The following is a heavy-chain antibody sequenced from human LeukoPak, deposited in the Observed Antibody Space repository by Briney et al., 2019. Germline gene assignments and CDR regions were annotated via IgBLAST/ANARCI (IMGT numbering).Heavy chain of an antibody. CDR3: AREVESRARAFDM. CDR1: GDSISSYF. D-gene: IGHD1-1*01. J-gene: IGHJ3*02. V-gene: IGHV4-4*07. Sequence: PSETLSLTCTVSGDSISSYFWTWIRQPAGKGLEWIGRIYTSGTSNYNPPLKSRVTMSIDTPKKHFSLNLSSVTAADTAVYYCAREVESRARAFDMWGQGTMVTVSS. CDR2: IYTSGTS.